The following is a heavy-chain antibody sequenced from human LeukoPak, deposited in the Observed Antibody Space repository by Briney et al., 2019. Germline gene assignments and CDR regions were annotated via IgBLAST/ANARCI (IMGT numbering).Heavy chain of an antibody. J-gene: IGHJ6*02. CDR2: ISSSSSYI. CDR3: ARDPTPRYCGGGSCYTHYGMDV. V-gene: IGHV3-21*01. Sequence: GGSLRLSCAASGFTFSSYTMNWVRQAPGKGLEGVSSISSSSSYIYYADSVKGRFTISRDNAKNSLYLQMKSLRAEDTAVYHCARDPTPRYCGGGSCYTHYGMDVWGQGTTVTVSS. CDR1: GFTFSSYT. D-gene: IGHD2-15*01.